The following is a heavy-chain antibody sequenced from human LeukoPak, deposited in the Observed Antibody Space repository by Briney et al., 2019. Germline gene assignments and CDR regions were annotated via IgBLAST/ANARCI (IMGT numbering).Heavy chain of an antibody. Sequence: GGSLRLSCAASGFTFTSYSMNWVRQAPGKGLEWVSTISGGGGSTYYADSVKGRFTISRDNSKNTLYLQMNSLRAEDTAVYYCARGFSVAPFDYWGQGTLVTVSS. CDR2: ISGGGGST. CDR3: ARGFSVAPFDY. V-gene: IGHV3-23*01. CDR1: GFTFTSYS. J-gene: IGHJ4*02. D-gene: IGHD2-15*01.